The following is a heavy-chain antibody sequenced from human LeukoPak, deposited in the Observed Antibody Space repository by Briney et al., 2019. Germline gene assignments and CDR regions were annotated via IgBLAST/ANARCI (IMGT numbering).Heavy chain of an antibody. CDR3: ARVRGVTTYSSAWYELGY. CDR2: LAYSVRT. J-gene: IGHJ4*02. D-gene: IGHD6-19*01. Sequence: SGTPSLTCTVSGGSISGSSSYWGWIRQPPGKGLEWIGILAYSVRTYYNPSLKSRVTISVDTSKNQFSLKLSYVTAADTAVYFCARVRGVTTYSSAWYELGYWGQGTLVTVSS. V-gene: IGHV4-39*01. CDR1: GGSISGSSSY.